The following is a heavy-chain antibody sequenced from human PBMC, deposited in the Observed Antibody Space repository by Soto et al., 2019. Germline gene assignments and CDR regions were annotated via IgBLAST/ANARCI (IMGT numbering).Heavy chain of an antibody. CDR1: GFTFSSYS. D-gene: IGHD2-15*01. CDR3: ARGYCSGGSCYATQFDP. J-gene: IGHJ5*02. V-gene: IGHV3-21*01. CDR2: ISSSSSYI. Sequence: GGSLRLSCAASGFTFSSYSMNWVRQAPGKGLEWVSSISSSSSYIYYADSVKGRFTISRDNAKNSLYLQMNSLRAEDTAVYYYARGYCSGGSCYATQFDPWGQGTLVTVSS.